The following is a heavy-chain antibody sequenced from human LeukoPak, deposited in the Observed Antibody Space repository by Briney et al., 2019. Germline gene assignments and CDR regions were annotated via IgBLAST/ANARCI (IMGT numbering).Heavy chain of an antibody. V-gene: IGHV1-69*13. CDR2: IIPIFGTA. CDR1: GSTFSSYA. D-gene: IGHD3-10*01. J-gene: IGHJ5*02. CDR3: ARDVSLGVRGAFWFDP. Sequence: ASVKVSCKASGSTFSSYAISWVRQAPGQGLEWMGGIIPIFGTANYAQKFQGRVTITADESTSTAYMELSSLGSEDTAVYYCARDVSLGVRGAFWFDPWGQGTLVTVSS.